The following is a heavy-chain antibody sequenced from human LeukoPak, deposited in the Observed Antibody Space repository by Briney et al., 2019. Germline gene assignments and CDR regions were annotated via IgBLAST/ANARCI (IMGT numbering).Heavy chain of an antibody. CDR1: GFTFSSYS. Sequence: GGSLRLSCAASGFTFSSYSMNWVRQAPGKGLEWVSSISSSSSYIYYADSVKGRFTISRDNAKNSLYLQMNSLRAEDTAVYYCARSHRKTYYYESSGYCYYWGQGTLVTVSS. V-gene: IGHV3-21*01. CDR3: ARSHRKTYYYESSGYCYY. J-gene: IGHJ4*02. CDR2: ISSSSSYI. D-gene: IGHD3-22*01.